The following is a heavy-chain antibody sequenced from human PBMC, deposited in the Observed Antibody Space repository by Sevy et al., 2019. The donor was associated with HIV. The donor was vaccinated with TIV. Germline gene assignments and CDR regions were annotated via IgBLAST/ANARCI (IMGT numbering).Heavy chain of an antibody. Sequence: GGSLRLSCAASGFTFSNFWMSWVRQAPGKGLEFVANIKQDGSENFYADSVKGRFTISRDNAKNSLFLQMDNLGVEETAVYYCARAHPSTAPFDYWGQGTLVTVSS. CDR1: GFTFSNFW. CDR3: ARAHPSTAPFDY. J-gene: IGHJ4*02. V-gene: IGHV3-7*03. D-gene: IGHD2-21*02. CDR2: IKQDGSEN.